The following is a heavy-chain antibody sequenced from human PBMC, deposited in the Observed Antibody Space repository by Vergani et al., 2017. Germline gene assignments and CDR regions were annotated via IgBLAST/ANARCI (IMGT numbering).Heavy chain of an antibody. V-gene: IGHV1-46*01. J-gene: IGHJ6*03. CDR2: INPSGGST. Sequence: QVQLVESGAEVKKPGASVKVSCKASGYTFTSYYMHWVRQAPGQGREWMGIINPSGGSTSYAQKFQGRVTMTRDTSTSTVYMELSSLRSEDTAVYYCARGDSSKNYYYYYYMDVWGKGTTVTVSS. CDR3: ARGDSSKNYYYYYYMDV. D-gene: IGHD6-13*01. CDR1: GYTFTSYY.